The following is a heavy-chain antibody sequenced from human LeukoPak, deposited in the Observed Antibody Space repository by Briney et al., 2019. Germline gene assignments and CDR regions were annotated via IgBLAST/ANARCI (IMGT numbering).Heavy chain of an antibody. V-gene: IGHV4-30-4*08. Sequence: SQTLSLTCTVSGGSISSGDYYWSWIRQPPGKGLEWIGYIYYTGCTYYNPSLKSRVTRSVDTSKSQFSLKLSSVTAADTAVYYCARAPIVVVPAAILLRGWFEPWGQGTLVTVSS. CDR2: IYYTGCT. CDR1: GGSISSGDYY. J-gene: IGHJ5*02. CDR3: ARAPIVVVPAAILLRGWFEP. D-gene: IGHD2-2*02.